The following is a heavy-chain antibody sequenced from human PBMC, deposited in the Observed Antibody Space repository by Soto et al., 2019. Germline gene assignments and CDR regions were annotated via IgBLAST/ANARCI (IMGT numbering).Heavy chain of an antibody. D-gene: IGHD6-13*01. J-gene: IGHJ4*02. CDR1: GGTFSSYA. V-gene: IGHV1-69*06. Sequence: SVKVSCKASGGTFSSYAISWVRQAPGQGLEWMGGIIPIFGTANYAQKFQGRVTITADKSTSTAYMELSSLRSEDTAVYYCASSSSLVDGAYLVDYWGQGTLVTVSS. CDR2: IIPIFGTA. CDR3: ASSSSLVDGAYLVDY.